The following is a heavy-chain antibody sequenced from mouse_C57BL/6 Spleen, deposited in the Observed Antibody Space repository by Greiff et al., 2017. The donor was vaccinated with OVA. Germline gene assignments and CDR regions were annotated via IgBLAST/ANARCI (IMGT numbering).Heavy chain of an antibody. J-gene: IGHJ2*01. Sequence: LQQSGPELVKPGASVKISCKASGYTFTDYYMNWVKQSHGKSLEWIGDINPNNGGTSYNQKFKGKATLTVDKSSSTAYMELRSLTSEDSAVYYCARGTAQAFDYWGQGTTLTVSS. V-gene: IGHV1-26*01. CDR2: INPNNGGT. CDR3: ARGTAQAFDY. D-gene: IGHD3-2*02. CDR1: GYTFTDYY.